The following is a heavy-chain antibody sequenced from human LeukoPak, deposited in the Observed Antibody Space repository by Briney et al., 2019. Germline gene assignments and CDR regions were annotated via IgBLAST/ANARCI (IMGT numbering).Heavy chain of an antibody. CDR1: GGPISSSSYY. V-gene: IGHV4-39*01. J-gene: IGHJ4*02. Sequence: PSETLSLTCTVSGGPISSSSYYWGWIRQPPGKGLEWIGSIYYSGSTYYNPSLKSRVTISVDTSKNQFSLKLSSVTAADTAVYYCAGTYYYDSSGYFSFDYWGQGTLVTVSS. D-gene: IGHD3-22*01. CDR2: IYYSGST. CDR3: AGTYYYDSSGYFSFDY.